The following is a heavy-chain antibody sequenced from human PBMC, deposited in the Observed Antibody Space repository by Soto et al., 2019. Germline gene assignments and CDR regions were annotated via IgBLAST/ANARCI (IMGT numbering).Heavy chain of an antibody. CDR1: GYSMSRSSAYY. CDR3: AGGGGPGGDDYFAMDV. D-gene: IGHD3-16*01. J-gene: IGHJ6*01. CDR2: IYSGGTT. V-gene: IGHV4-31*03. Sequence: QVQLQESGPGLVKPSQTLSLTCTVSGYSMSRSSAYYWSWIRQHPEKGLEWIGYIYSGGTTNYNPAPRRRGTIFLDKADNQFSLNPGSGNGGEHALYYCAGGGGPGGDDYFAMDVWGPGTTVTVSS.